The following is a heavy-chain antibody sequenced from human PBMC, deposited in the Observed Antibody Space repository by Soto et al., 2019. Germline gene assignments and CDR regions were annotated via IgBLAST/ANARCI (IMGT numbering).Heavy chain of an antibody. V-gene: IGHV1-69*10. CDR1: GGTFSSYT. J-gene: IGHJ3*02. CDR2: IIPILGIA. Sequence: SVKVSCKASGGTFSSYTISWVRQAPGQGLEWMGGIIPILGIANYAQKFQGRVTITADKSTSTAYMELSSLRSEDTAVYYCARGLNYHDAFDIWGQGTMVTVSS. D-gene: IGHD3-10*01. CDR3: ARGLNYHDAFDI.